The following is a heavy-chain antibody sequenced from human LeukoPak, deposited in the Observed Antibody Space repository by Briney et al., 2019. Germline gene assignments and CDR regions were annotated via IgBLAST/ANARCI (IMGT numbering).Heavy chain of an antibody. CDR1: GYTFTSYG. CDR2: ISAYNGNT. Sequence: GASVKVSCKASGYTFTSYGISWVRQAPGQGLEWMGWISAYNGNTNYAQKLQGRVTMTTDTSTSTAYVELRSLRSDDTAVYYCAREYYGSGSYDYWGQGTLVTVSS. V-gene: IGHV1-18*04. CDR3: AREYYGSGSYDY. D-gene: IGHD3-10*01. J-gene: IGHJ4*02.